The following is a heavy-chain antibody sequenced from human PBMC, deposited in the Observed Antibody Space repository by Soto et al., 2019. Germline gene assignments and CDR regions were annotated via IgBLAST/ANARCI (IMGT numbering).Heavy chain of an antibody. V-gene: IGHV1-8*01. CDR1: GYTFTSYD. D-gene: IGHD2-15*01. CDR3: ARSLRYCSGGSCYPAGPYDY. J-gene: IGHJ4*02. Sequence: ASVKVSCKASGYTFTSYDINWVRQATGQGLEWMGWMNPNNGNTGYAQKFQGRVTMTRNTSISTAYMELSSLRSEDTAVYYCARSLRYCSGGSCYPAGPYDYWGQGTLVTVSS. CDR2: MNPNNGNT.